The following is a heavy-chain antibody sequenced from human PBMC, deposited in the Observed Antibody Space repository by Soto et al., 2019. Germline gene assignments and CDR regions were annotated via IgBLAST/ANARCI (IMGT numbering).Heavy chain of an antibody. CDR2: ISGSGGST. Sequence: GGSLRLSCAASGFTFSSYAMIWVRQAPGKGLEWVSAISGSGGSTYYADSVKGRFTISRDNSKNTLYLQMNSLRAEDTAVYYCAKEGITIFDIYYYGMDVWGQGTTVTVSS. J-gene: IGHJ6*02. D-gene: IGHD3-3*01. CDR1: GFTFSSYA. CDR3: AKEGITIFDIYYYGMDV. V-gene: IGHV3-23*01.